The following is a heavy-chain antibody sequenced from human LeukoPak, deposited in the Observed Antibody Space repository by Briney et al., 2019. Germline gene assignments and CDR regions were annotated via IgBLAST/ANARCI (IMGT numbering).Heavy chain of an antibody. V-gene: IGHV4-31*03. J-gene: IGHJ4*02. CDR2: IYYSGRT. CDR1: GGSINSTFY. CDR3: ARDAGYYFDY. D-gene: IGHD1-14*01. Sequence: SQTLSLTCTVSGGSINSTFYWGWIRQHPGKGLEWIGYIYYSGRTYYNPSLKSRLTRSVDTSKNQFSLKVTSVTAADTAVYYCARDAGYYFDYWGQGTLVTVSS.